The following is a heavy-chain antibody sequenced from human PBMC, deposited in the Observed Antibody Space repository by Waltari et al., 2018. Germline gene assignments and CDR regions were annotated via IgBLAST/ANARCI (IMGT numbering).Heavy chain of an antibody. Sequence: QVQLQQWGAGLLKPSETLSLTCAVYGGSFSGYYWSWIRQPPGKGLEWIGEINHSGSTTYTPSLKSRVTISVDTSKNQFSLKLSSVTAADTAVYYCARGQGSGWYEDYWGQGTLVTVSS. CDR3: ARGQGSGWYEDY. D-gene: IGHD6-19*01. CDR1: GGSFSGYY. J-gene: IGHJ4*02. V-gene: IGHV4-34*01. CDR2: INHSGST.